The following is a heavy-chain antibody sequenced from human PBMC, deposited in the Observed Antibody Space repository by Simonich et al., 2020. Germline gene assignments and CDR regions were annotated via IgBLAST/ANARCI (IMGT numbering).Heavy chain of an antibody. J-gene: IGHJ4*02. CDR3: TRFDYYGSGSYYFDY. V-gene: IGHV3-73*02. D-gene: IGHD3-10*01. CDR1: GFTFSGSA. Sequence: EVQLVESGGGLVKPGGSLKLSFAASGFTFSGSAMHWVRQASGKGLEWVGRIISKANSYATAYAASVKGRFTISRDDSKNTAYMQMNSLKTEDTAVYYCTRFDYYGSGSYYFDYWGQGTLVTVSS. CDR2: IISKANSYAT.